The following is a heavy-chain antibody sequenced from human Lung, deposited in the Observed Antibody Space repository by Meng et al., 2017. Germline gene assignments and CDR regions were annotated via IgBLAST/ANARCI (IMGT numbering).Heavy chain of an antibody. V-gene: IGHV7-4-1*02. CDR1: GYTFTSYA. J-gene: IGHJ2*01. CDR3: ASGWFGELFGYFDL. CDR2: INTNTGNP. Sequence: QVQRVQSGSELKKPGASVKVSCKASGYTFTSYAMNWVRQAPGQGLEWMGWINTNTGNPTYARGFTGRFVFSLDTSVSTAYLQISSLKAEDTAVYYCASGWFGELFGYFDLWGRGTLVTVSS. D-gene: IGHD3-10*01.